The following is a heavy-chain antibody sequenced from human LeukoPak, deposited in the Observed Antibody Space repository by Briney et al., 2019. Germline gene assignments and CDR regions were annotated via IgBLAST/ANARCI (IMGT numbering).Heavy chain of an antibody. CDR2: INSDGSST. CDR3: AKDSGDGYYYYYMDV. CDR1: GFTFSSYW. J-gene: IGHJ6*03. V-gene: IGHV3-74*01. D-gene: IGHD3-10*01. Sequence: GGSLRLSCAASGFTFSSYWMHWVRQAPGKGLVWVSRINSDGSSTSYADSVKGRFTISRDNSKNTLYLQMNSLRAEDTAVYYCAKDSGDGYYYYYMDVWGKGTTVTVSS.